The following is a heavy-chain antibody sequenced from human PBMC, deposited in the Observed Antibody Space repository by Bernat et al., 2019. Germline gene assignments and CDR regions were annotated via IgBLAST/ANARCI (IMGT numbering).Heavy chain of an antibody. J-gene: IGHJ4*02. D-gene: IGHD3-10*01. CDR2: ISWNSGSI. CDR1: GFTFDDYA. Sequence: EVQLVESGGGLVQPGRSLRLSCAASGFTFDDYAMHWVRQAPGKGLEWVSGISWNSGSIGYADSVKGRFTISRDNAKNSLYLQMNSLRADDTALYYCAQDTNPSMVQGVIGGFDYWGQGTLVTVSS. V-gene: IGHV3-9*01. CDR3: AQDTNPSMVQGVIGGFDY.